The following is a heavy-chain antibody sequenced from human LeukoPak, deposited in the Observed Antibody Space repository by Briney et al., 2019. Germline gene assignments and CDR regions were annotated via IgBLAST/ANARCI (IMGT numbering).Heavy chain of an antibody. CDR3: ASPQLDCSSTSCYLTY. CDR1: GFTFSSYA. Sequence: GRSLRLSCAASGFTFSSYAMHWVRQAPGEGLEWVAVISYDGSNKYYADSVKGRFTISRDNSKNTLYLQMNSLRAEDTAVYYCASPQLDCSSTSCYLTYWGQGTLVTVSS. J-gene: IGHJ4*02. CDR2: ISYDGSNK. D-gene: IGHD2-2*01. V-gene: IGHV3-30*04.